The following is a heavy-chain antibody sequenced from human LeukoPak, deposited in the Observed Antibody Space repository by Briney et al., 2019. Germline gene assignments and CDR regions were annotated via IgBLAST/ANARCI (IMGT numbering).Heavy chain of an antibody. D-gene: IGHD4-23*01. CDR1: GGSISSYY. V-gene: IGHV4-34*01. CDR2: INHSGST. J-gene: IGHJ4*02. Sequence: KSSETLSLTCTVSGGSISSYYWSWIRQPPGKGLEWIGEINHSGSTNYNPSLKSRVTISVDTSKNQFSLKLSSVTAADTAVYYCARFYGGIRVRYFDYWGQGTLVTVSS. CDR3: ARFYGGIRVRYFDY.